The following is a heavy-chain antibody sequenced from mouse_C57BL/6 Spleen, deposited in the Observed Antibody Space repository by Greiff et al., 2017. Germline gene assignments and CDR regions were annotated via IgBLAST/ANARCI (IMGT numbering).Heavy chain of an antibody. CDR3: ARGGYGSPYYYAMDY. D-gene: IGHD1-1*01. V-gene: IGHV8-12*01. CDR1: GFSLSTSGMG. CDR2: IYWDDDK. J-gene: IGHJ4*01. Sequence: QVTLKVCGPGILQSSQTLSLTCSFSGFSLSTSGMGVSWIRQPSGKGLEWLAHIYWDDDKRYNPSLKSRLTISKDTSRNQVFLKITSVDTADTATYYCARGGYGSPYYYAMDYWGQGTSVTVSS.